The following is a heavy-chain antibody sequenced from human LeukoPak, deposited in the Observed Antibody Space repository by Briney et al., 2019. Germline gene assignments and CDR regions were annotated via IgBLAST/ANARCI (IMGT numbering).Heavy chain of an antibody. J-gene: IGHJ5*02. Sequence: GESLRIWWKGSGYSITSYWIGWVRQMTGKGLEWMGIIYPGDSDTRYSPSFQGQVTISADKSISTAYLQWSSLKASDTAMYYCARQKAVRGVIPPLPPNWFDPWGQGTLVTVSS. CDR3: ARQKAVRGVIPPLPPNWFDP. CDR1: GYSITSYW. D-gene: IGHD3-10*01. CDR2: IYPGDSDT. V-gene: IGHV5-51*01.